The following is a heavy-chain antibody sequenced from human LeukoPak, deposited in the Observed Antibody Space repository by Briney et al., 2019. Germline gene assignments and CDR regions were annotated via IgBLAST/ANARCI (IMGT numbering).Heavy chain of an antibody. CDR3: ARGPYYYYYGMDV. J-gene: IGHJ6*02. V-gene: IGHV3-53*01. CDR2: IYSGGST. CDR1: GFTFSSYW. Sequence: GGSLRLSCAASGFTFSSYWMSWVRQAPGKGLEWVSVIYSGGSTYYADSVKGRFTISRDNSKNTLYLQMNSLRAEDTAVYYCARGPYYYYYGMDVWGQGTTVTVSS.